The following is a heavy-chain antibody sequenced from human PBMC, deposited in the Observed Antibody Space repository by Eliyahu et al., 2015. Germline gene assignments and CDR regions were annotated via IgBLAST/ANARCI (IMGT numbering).Heavy chain of an antibody. D-gene: IGHD2-2*02. Sequence: QVQLQXSXPGLVKPSXTLSLTCXVXGGXXSSGGYYWSWIRQHPGKGXEWIGYIYYSGSTYYNPSLKSRVTISVDTSKNQFXLKLSSVTAADTAVYYCARAEPAAIGWFDPWGQGTLVTVSS. V-gene: IGHV4-31*03. CDR1: GGXXSSGGYY. CDR2: IYYSGST. CDR3: ARAEPAAIGWFDP. J-gene: IGHJ5*02.